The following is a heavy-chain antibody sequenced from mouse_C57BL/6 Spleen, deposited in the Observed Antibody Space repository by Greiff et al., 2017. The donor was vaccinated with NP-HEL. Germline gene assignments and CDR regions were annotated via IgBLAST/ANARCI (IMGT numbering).Heavy chain of an antibody. CDR3: ARRYDYDDYFDY. Sequence: QVQLKESGAELARPGASVKLSCKASGYTFTSYGISWVKQRTGQGLEWIGEIYPRSGNTYYNEKFKGKATLTADKSSGTAYMELRSLTSEDSAVYFCARRYDYDDYFDYWGQGTTLTVSS. J-gene: IGHJ2*01. V-gene: IGHV1-81*01. CDR2: IYPRSGNT. CDR1: GYTFTSYG. D-gene: IGHD2-4*01.